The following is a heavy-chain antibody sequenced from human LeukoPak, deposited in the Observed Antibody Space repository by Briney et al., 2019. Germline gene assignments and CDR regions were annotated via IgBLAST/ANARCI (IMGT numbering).Heavy chain of an antibody. CDR1: GYSISSGYY. D-gene: IGHD2-21*02. CDR2: INHSGST. CDR3: ARPTVYYYYYYMDV. V-gene: IGHV4-38-2*02. Sequence: SETLSLTCTVSGYSISSGYYWGWIRQPPGKGLEWIGEINHSGSTNYNPSLKSRVTVSVDTSKNQFSLKLSSVTAADTAVYYCARPTVYYYYYYMDVWGKGTTVTISS. J-gene: IGHJ6*03.